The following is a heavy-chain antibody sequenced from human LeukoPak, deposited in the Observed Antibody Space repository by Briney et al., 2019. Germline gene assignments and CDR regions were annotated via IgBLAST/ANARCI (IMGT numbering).Heavy chain of an antibody. CDR3: ARHDCNSSRCSVNWFDP. V-gene: IGHV4-39*01. CDR2: IYDSGNT. J-gene: IGHJ5*02. Sequence: SETLSLTCTVSGVSMSSSPYYWGWIRQPPGKGLEWIGTIYDSGNTNYNPSLRSRLTISVDTSRNQFSLKLSSVTAADTAVYYCARHDCNSSRCSVNWFDPWGQGTLVAVSS. CDR1: GVSMSSSPYY. D-gene: IGHD2/OR15-2a*01.